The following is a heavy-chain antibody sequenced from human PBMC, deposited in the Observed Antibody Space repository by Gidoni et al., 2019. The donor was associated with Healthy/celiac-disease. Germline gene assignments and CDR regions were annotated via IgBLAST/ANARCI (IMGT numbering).Heavy chain of an antibody. CDR3: ARVQRLRLPPTYYYYYGMDV. CDR2: INHSGST. D-gene: IGHD5-12*01. J-gene: IGHJ6*02. V-gene: IGHV4-34*01. Sequence: QVQLQQWGAGLLKPSETLSLTCAVYGGSFSGYYWSWIRQPPGKGLEWIGEINHSGSTNYNPSLKSRVTISVDTSKNQFSLKLSSVTAADTAVYYCARVQRLRLPPTYYYYYGMDVWGQGTTVTVSS. CDR1: GGSFSGYY.